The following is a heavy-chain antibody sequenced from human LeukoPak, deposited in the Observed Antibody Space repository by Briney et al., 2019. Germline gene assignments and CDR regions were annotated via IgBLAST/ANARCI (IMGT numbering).Heavy chain of an antibody. CDR1: GVSISSGDHY. V-gene: IGHV4-30-4*01. CDR2: LKDSGST. D-gene: IGHD3-10*01. CDR3: ATGSGSCDAFDI. Sequence: SETLSLTCTVSGVSISSGDHYWSWIRQPPGKGLEWLGYLKDSGSTYYNPTLKRRLTLSVDTSKNQFSLKLSSVTAADTAVYYCATGSGSCDAFDIWGQGTMVTVSA. J-gene: IGHJ3*02.